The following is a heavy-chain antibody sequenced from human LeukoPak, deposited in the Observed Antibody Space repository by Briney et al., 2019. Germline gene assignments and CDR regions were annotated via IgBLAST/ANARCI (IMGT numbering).Heavy chain of an antibody. CDR1: GDSVSSNSAA. Sequence: SQTLSLICAISGDSVSSNSAAWNWIRQSPSRRLEWLGRTYYRSKWYNDYAVSVKSRITIDPDTSKNQFSLQLNSVTPEDTAVYYCARGSSDWYYFDYWGQGTLVTVSS. J-gene: IGHJ4*01. CDR3: ARGSSDWYYFDY. V-gene: IGHV6-1*01. D-gene: IGHD6-19*01. CDR2: TYYRSKWYN.